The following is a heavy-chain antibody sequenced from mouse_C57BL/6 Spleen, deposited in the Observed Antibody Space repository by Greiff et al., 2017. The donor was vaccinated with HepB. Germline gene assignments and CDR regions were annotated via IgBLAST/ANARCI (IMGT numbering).Heavy chain of an antibody. CDR2: INPNNGGT. CDR3: ARFGDYSPFAY. Sequence: EVQLQQSGPELVKPGASVKMSCKASGYTFTDYNMHWVKQSHGKSLEWIGYINPNNGGTSYNQKFKGKATLTVNKSSSTAYMELRSLTSADSAVYYCARFGDYSPFAYWGQGTLVTVSA. D-gene: IGHD2-4*01. J-gene: IGHJ3*01. CDR1: GYTFTDYN. V-gene: IGHV1-22*01.